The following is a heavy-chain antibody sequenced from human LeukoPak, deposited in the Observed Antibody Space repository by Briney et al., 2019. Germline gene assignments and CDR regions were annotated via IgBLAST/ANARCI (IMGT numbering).Heavy chain of an antibody. J-gene: IGHJ6*02. CDR1: GFTFSNYA. CDR2: ISSRGTTI. CDR3: ARVRSGLHMDV. V-gene: IGHV3-48*03. D-gene: IGHD2-15*01. Sequence: PGGSLRLSCAASGFTFSNYAMSWVRQAPGKGLEWVSYISSRGTTIYYVDSVKGRFTISRDNAKNSLYLQMNSLRAEDTALYYCARVRSGLHMDVWGQGTTVTVSS.